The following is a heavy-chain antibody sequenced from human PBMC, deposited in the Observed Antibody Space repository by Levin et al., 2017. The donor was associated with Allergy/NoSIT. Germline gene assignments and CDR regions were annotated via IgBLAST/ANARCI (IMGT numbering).Heavy chain of an antibody. D-gene: IGHD1-26*01. V-gene: IGHV3-15*01. CDR2: IKSKTDGGTT. CDR3: TTDGFALGSGSYYGVYDYGMDV. Sequence: GASVKVSCAASGFTFSNAWMSWVRQAPGKGLEWVGRIKSKTDGGTTDYAAPVKGRFTISRDDSKNTLYLQMNSLKTEDTAVYYCTTDGFALGSGSYYGVYDYGMDVWGQGTTVTVSS. J-gene: IGHJ6*02. CDR1: GFTFSNAW.